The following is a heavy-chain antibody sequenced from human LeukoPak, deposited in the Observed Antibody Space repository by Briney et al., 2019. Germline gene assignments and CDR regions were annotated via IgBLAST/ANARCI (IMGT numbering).Heavy chain of an antibody. CDR3: ARDLSYSASGTYYAAWFDP. D-gene: IGHD3-10*01. Sequence: PGGSLRLFSAASGFTFSNYGIHWVRQVPGKGLVWFSRINSDGSSTSYAESVKGRFSISRDNAKNTVYLQMNSLRAEDTAVYLCARDLSYSASGTYYAAWFDPWGQGTLVTLSS. CDR1: GFTFSNYG. J-gene: IGHJ5*02. V-gene: IGHV3-74*01. CDR2: INSDGSST.